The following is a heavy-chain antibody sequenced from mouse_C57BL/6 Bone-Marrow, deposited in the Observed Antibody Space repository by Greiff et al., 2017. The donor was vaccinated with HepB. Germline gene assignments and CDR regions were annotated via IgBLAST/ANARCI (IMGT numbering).Heavy chain of an antibody. CDR1: GFTFSDYG. V-gene: IGHV5-17*01. CDR3: ARPPSLAMDY. J-gene: IGHJ4*01. CDR2: ISSGSSTI. Sequence: EVKLVDSGGGLVKPGGSLKLSCAASGFTFSDYGMHWVRQAPEKGLEWVAYISSGSSTIYYADTVKGRFTISRDKAKNTLFLQMTSLRSEDTAMYYCARPPSLAMDYWGQGTSVTVSS.